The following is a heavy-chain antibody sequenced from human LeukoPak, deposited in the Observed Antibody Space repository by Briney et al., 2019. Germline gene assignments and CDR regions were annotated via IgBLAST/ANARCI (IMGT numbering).Heavy chain of an antibody. CDR2: ISYDGSNK. Sequence: GGSLRLSCAASGFTFSSYAMHWVRQAPGKGLEWVAAISYDGSNKYYADSVKGRFTISRDNSKNTLYLQMNSLRAEDTAVYYCARDQQLWTLRGTLDYWGQGTLVTVSS. D-gene: IGHD5-18*01. V-gene: IGHV3-30-3*01. CDR3: ARDQQLWTLRGTLDY. CDR1: GFTFSSYA. J-gene: IGHJ4*02.